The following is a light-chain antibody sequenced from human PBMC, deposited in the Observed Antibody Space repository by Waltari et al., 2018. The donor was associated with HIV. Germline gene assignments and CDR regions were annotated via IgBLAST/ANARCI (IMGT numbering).Light chain of an antibody. CDR1: RSPFGPGFH. CDR3: QSYDSSLNGHVV. CDR2: ANN. J-gene: IGLJ2*01. V-gene: IGLV1-40*01. Sequence: QSVLTQAPSVSGAPGQRVTLSCTGSRSPFGPGFHVPCYQQLPGTAPKLPIYANNQRPSGVPARFSGSKSATSASLVITGLQAEDEADYYCQSYDSSLNGHVVFGGGTKVTVL.